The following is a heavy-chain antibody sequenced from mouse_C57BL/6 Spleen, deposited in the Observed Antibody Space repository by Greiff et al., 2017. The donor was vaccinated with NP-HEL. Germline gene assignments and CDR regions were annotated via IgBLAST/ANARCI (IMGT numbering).Heavy chain of an antibody. J-gene: IGHJ4*01. CDR1: GYAFSNSW. Sequence: VQLQQSGPELVKPGASVKISCKASGYAFSNSWMNWVKQRPGKGLEWIGRIYPGDGDTNYNGKFKGKATLTADKSSSTAYMQLSSLTSEDSAVYFCAREDYYGSSDGAMDYWGQGTSVTVSS. CDR3: AREDYYGSSDGAMDY. V-gene: IGHV1-82*01. CDR2: IYPGDGDT. D-gene: IGHD1-1*01.